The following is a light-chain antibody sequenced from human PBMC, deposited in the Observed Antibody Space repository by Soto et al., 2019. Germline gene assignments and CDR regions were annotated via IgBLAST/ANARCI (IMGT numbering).Light chain of an antibody. CDR3: QQTYSIPFT. CDR1: QSISTY. J-gene: IGKJ3*01. CDR2: AAS. V-gene: IGKV1-39*01. Sequence: DIQMTQSPSSLSASLGDRLTITCRASQSISTYLNWYQQKPGIAPKRLIYAASDLQSGVPSRFSGSGSGTGFTLTISSLQPEDFATYYCQQTYSIPFTFGPGTKVDI.